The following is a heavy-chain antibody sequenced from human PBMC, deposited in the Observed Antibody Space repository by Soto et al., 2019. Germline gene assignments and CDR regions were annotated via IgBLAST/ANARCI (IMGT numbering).Heavy chain of an antibody. CDR3: ARGLSGAPATYYYYYYGMDV. J-gene: IGHJ6*02. CDR1: GGTFSSYA. D-gene: IGHD2-2*01. V-gene: IGHV1-69*01. Sequence: QVQLVQSGAEVKKPGSSVKVSCKASGGTFSSYAISWVRQAPGQGLEWMGGIIPIFGTANYAQKFQGRVTITADESTNTAYMELSSLRSEDTAVYYCARGLSGAPATYYYYYYGMDVWGQGTTVTVSS. CDR2: IIPIFGTA.